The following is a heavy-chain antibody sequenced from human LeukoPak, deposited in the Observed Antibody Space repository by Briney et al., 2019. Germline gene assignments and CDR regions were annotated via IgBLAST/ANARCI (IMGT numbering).Heavy chain of an antibody. V-gene: IGHV3-7*03. CDR3: ARDSSSSWYYFDY. Sequence: AGGSLRLSCAASGFTFSSYWMSWVRQAPGKGLEWVANIKQDGSEKYYVDSVKGRFTISRDNAKNSLYLQMNSLRAEDTAVYYCARDSSSSWYYFDYWGQGTLATVSS. J-gene: IGHJ4*02. D-gene: IGHD6-13*01. CDR2: IKQDGSEK. CDR1: GFTFSSYW.